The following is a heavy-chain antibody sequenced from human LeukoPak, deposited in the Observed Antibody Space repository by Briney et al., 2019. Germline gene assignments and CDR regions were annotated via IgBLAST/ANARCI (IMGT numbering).Heavy chain of an antibody. CDR2: IYTSGST. J-gene: IGHJ6*03. Sequence: SQTLSLTCTVSGGSISSDSFYWIWIPPPAGKGLVWIGRIYTSGSTNYNTSLKSRVTISIDTSKNQFSLKLSSVTGADTAVYYWARVTMTGYYYYYMDVGGKGTTVTVSS. D-gene: IGHD3-22*01. CDR3: ARVTMTGYYYYYMDV. V-gene: IGHV4-61*02. CDR1: GGSISSDSFY.